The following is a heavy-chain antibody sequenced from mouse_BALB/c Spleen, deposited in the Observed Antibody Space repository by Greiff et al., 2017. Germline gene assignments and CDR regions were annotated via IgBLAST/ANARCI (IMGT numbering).Heavy chain of an antibody. Sequence: VQLQQSGPELVKPGASVKISCKASGYSFTGYFMNWVMQSHGKSLEWIGRINPNNGGTIYNQKFKGKATLTVDKSSSTAYMELRSLTSEDTAVYYCARGPRVYGNGFDYWGQGTTLTVSS. CDR1: GYSFTGYF. CDR3: ARGPRVYGNGFDY. CDR2: INPNNGGT. J-gene: IGHJ2*01. V-gene: IGHV1-20*01. D-gene: IGHD2-1*01.